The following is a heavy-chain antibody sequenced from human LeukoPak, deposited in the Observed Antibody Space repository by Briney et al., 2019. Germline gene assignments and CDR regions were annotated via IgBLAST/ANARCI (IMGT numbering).Heavy chain of an antibody. CDR3: ATEECPNNLCKHAFDM. J-gene: IGHJ3*02. V-gene: IGHV3-21*03. CDR2: ISSSRSYI. Sequence: GGSLRLSCAASGFTFSSYSMNWVRQAPGKGLEWVSSISSSRSYIYYADSVKGRFIISRDNAKNSLYLQMNSLKTEDTAVYYCATEECPNNLCKHAFDMWGQGTMVTVSS. CDR1: GFTFSSYS. D-gene: IGHD2-8*01.